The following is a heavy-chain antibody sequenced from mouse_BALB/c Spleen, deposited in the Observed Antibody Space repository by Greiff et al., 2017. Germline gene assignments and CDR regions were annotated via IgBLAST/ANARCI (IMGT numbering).Heavy chain of an antibody. J-gene: IGHJ1*01. V-gene: IGHV2-5-1*01. CDR3: AKNYYGSSYWYFDV. CDR2: IWRGGST. CDR1: GFSLTSYG. Sequence: VQLKESGPSLVQPSQSLSITCTVSGFSLTSYGVHWVRQSPGKGLEWLGVIWRGGSTDYNAAFMSRLSITKDNSKSQVFFKMNSLQADDTAIYYCAKNYYGSSYWYFDVWGAGTTVTVSS. D-gene: IGHD1-1*01.